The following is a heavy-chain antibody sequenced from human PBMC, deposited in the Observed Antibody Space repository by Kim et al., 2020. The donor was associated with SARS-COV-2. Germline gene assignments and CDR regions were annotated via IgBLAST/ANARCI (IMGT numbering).Heavy chain of an antibody. CDR3: ARGDEVDYYYYGMDV. D-gene: IGHD2-15*01. V-gene: IGHV3-48*03. J-gene: IGHJ6*02. CDR2: ISSSGSTI. Sequence: GGSLRLSCAASGFTFSSYEMNWVRQAPGKGLEWVSYISSSGSTIYYADSVKGRFTISRDNAKNSLYLQMNSLRAEDTAVYYCARGDEVDYYYYGMDVWGQGTTVTVSS. CDR1: GFTFSSYE.